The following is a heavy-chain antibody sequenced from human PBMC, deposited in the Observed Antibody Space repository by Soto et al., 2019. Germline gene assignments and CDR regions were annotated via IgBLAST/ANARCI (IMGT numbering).Heavy chain of an antibody. CDR1: GYTFTSYD. CDR2: MNPNSGNT. Sequence: QVQLVQSGAEVKKPGASVKVSCKASGYTFTSYDINRVRQATGQGLEWMGWMNPNSGNTGYAQKFQGRVTMTRNTSISTAYTELSSLRAEGTAVYYCASEKTSYGMDVWGQGTTVTVPS. J-gene: IGHJ6*02. CDR3: ASEKTSYGMDV. V-gene: IGHV1-8*01.